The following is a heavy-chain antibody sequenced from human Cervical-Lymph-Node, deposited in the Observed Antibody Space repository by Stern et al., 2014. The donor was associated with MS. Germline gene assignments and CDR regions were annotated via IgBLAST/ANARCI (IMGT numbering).Heavy chain of an antibody. J-gene: IGHJ4*02. CDR3: ARHDGWLPHY. Sequence: QVQLVQSGPGLVKPSETLSLTCSVSGGSISRSTYYWGWIRQPPGKGLEWIGSIYYSGTTYYNPSLKSRVTIDTSTNQFSPRLTTVTAADTAVYYCARHDGWLPHYWSQGTLVTVSS. CDR1: GGSISRSTYY. CDR2: IYYSGTT. V-gene: IGHV4-39*01. D-gene: IGHD5-12*01.